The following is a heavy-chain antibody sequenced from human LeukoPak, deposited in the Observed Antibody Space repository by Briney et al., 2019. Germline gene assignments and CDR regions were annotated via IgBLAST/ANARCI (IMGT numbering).Heavy chain of an antibody. CDR1: VFPFSNYW. Sequence: PGGSLRLSCAASVFPFSNYWMSGVRPAPGKGLECVANIKKDGSEKYYVASVKGRFTISRDNANNSLYLQMNSLRAEDTAVYYCARGLEWGQGTLVTVSS. V-gene: IGHV3-7*01. J-gene: IGHJ4*02. D-gene: IGHD6-6*01. CDR2: IKKDGSEK. CDR3: ARGLE.